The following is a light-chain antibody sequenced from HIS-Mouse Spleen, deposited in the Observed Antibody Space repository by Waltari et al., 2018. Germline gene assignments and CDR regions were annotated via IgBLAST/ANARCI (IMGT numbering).Light chain of an antibody. V-gene: IGLV1-47*01. CDR3: AAWDDSLSGWV. J-gene: IGLJ3*02. CDR1: SSNIGSNY. Sequence: QSVLTQPPSASGTPGQRVTISCSGSSSNIGSNYVYWYQQLPGTAPKLLIYRNNQLPSGVPDRFSGSKSGTSASLASSGLRSEDEADYYCAAWDDSLSGWVFGGGTKLTVL. CDR2: RNN.